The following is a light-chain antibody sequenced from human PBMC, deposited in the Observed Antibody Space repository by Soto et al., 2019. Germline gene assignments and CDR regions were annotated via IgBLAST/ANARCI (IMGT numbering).Light chain of an antibody. V-gene: IGKV3-20*01. CDR2: GAS. CDR1: QSVSSSS. J-gene: IGKJ5*01. Sequence: EIVLTQSTGTLSLSPGERASLSCRASQSVSSSSLAWYQQKRGQAPRLLIYGASTRATGIPARFSGSGSGTDFTLTISSLQPEDFATYYCLQHNSYPHTFGQGTRLEIK. CDR3: LQHNSYPHT.